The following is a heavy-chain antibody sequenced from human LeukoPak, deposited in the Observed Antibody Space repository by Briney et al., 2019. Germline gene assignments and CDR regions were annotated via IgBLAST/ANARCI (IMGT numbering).Heavy chain of an antibody. V-gene: IGHV3-23*01. CDR1: RFSFSAFA. CDR3: VKDPNWYDGY. J-gene: IGHJ4*02. CDR2: IDGSGETT. D-gene: IGHD1-1*01. Sequence: GGSLRLSCAASRFSFSAFAMSWVRPAPGKGLEWVSTIDGSGETTYYADSVKGRFTISRDNSKNTLYLQMNSLRAEDTATYYCVKDPNWYDGYWGQGTLVTVSS.